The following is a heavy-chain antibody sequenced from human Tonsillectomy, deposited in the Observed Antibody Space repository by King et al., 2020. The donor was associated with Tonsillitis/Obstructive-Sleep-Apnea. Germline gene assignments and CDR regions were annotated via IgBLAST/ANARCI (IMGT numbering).Heavy chain of an antibody. CDR1: GFTFSDYG. D-gene: IGHD1-14*01. CDR3: AAGYYYYYMDV. V-gene: IGHV3-33*01. Sequence: VQLVESGGGVVQPGRSLRLSCAASGFTFSDYGMHWVRQAPGKGLEWVAVIWFDGTNKYYADSVKGRFTISRDNSKNTLYLQMNSLRAEDTAVYYCAAGYYYYYMDVWGKGTTVTVSS. J-gene: IGHJ6*03. CDR2: IWFDGTNK.